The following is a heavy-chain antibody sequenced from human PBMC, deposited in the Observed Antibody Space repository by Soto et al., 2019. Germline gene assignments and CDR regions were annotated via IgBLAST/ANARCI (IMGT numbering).Heavy chain of an antibody. CDR1: GYTFSGYY. V-gene: IGHV1-2*02. J-gene: IGHJ5*02. CDR2: IHPNTSVT. D-gene: IGHD6-25*01. CDR3: ARVTATMGINWFDP. Sequence: ASWKVSCKAAGYTFSGYYLHWWRRAPGQALEWMGWIHPNTSVTSFAQNFQGRVTMTTDTSIRTAYMELSWLRSEDKAVYYCARVTATMGINWFDPWGQGTLVTVSS.